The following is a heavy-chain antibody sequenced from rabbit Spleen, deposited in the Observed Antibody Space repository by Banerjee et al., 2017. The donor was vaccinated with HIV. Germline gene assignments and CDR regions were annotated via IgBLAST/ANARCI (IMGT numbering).Heavy chain of an antibody. CDR1: GFSFSSIYW. D-gene: IGHD1-1*01. CDR3: ARDLPGVIGWNFNL. J-gene: IGHJ4*01. Sequence: QSLEESGGGLVKPGASLTLTCKASGFSFSSIYWICWVRQAPGKGLEWIACIDTGDGDTYYANWAKGRFTISKTSSTTVTLRMTSQTAADTATYFCARDLPGVIGWNFNLWGPGTLVTVS. V-gene: IGHV1S40*01. CDR2: IDTGDGDT.